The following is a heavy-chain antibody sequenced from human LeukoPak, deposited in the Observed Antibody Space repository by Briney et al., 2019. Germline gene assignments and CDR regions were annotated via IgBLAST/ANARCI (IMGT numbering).Heavy chain of an antibody. J-gene: IGHJ4*02. Sequence: GVSLRLSCATSGFTFSSYDMHLVRQPPVKALECVAVIWYDASNKYYADSVKGRFDISRDNSKNTLYLQMNRLRAEDTAVYYCEKGDYFDYWGQGTLVTVSS. CDR1: GFTFSSYD. V-gene: IGHV3-33*06. CDR2: IWYDASNK. CDR3: EKGDYFDY.